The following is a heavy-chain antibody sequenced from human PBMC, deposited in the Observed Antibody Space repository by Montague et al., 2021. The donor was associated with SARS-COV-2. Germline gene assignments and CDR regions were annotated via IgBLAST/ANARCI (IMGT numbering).Heavy chain of an antibody. CDR2: IGWDDDK. CDR3: ARSYYDILTNYYDAFDI. V-gene: IGHV2-70*04. Sequence: PALVKPTQTLTLTCTLSGFSLSTSGMRASWIRQPPGKALEWLARIGWDDDKFYSTSLKTRLTISKDTSKNQVVLTMTNMDPVDTATYYCARSYYDILTNYYDAFDIWGQGTMVTVSS. D-gene: IGHD3-9*01. CDR1: GFSLSTSGMR. J-gene: IGHJ3*02.